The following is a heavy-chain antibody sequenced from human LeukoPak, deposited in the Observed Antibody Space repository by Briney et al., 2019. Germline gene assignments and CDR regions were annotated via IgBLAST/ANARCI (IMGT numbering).Heavy chain of an antibody. CDR2: INPNSGDT. J-gene: IGHJ5*02. D-gene: IGHD3-16*02. V-gene: IGHV1-2*02. CDR1: GYSFTGYY. CDR3: ARDNSVGDIAWWFDP. Sequence: GASVKVSCKASGYSFTGYYMHWVRQAPGQGLEWMGWINPNSGDTKYAQKFQGRVTMTRDMSTTTDYMELSSLRSEDTAVYYCARDNSVGDIAWWFDPWGQGTLVTVSS.